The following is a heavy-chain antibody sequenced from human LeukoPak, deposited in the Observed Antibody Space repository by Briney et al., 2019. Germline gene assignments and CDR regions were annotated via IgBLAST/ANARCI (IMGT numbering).Heavy chain of an antibody. Sequence: PGGSLRLSCAASGFTFSSYAMSWVRQAPGKGLEWVSATSGSGGSTYYADSVKGRFTISRDNSKNTLYLQMNSLRAEDTAVYYCAKDPGCSSTSCYKDGAFDIWGQGTMVTVSS. CDR2: TSGSGGST. J-gene: IGHJ3*02. D-gene: IGHD2-2*02. V-gene: IGHV3-23*01. CDR3: AKDPGCSSTSCYKDGAFDI. CDR1: GFTFSSYA.